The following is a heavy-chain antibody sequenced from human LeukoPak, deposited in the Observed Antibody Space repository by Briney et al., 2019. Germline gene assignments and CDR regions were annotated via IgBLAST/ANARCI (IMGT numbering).Heavy chain of an antibody. Sequence: GESLKISCKGSGYSFTSYWIGWVRQMPGKGLEWMGIIYPGDSDTRYSPSFQGQVTISADKSISTAYLQWSSLKASDTAMYYCARLGLHDSSRYYYYYMDVWGKGTTVTVSS. CDR2: IYPGDSDT. V-gene: IGHV5-51*01. J-gene: IGHJ6*03. D-gene: IGHD3-22*01. CDR3: ARLGLHDSSRYYYYYMDV. CDR1: GYSFTSYW.